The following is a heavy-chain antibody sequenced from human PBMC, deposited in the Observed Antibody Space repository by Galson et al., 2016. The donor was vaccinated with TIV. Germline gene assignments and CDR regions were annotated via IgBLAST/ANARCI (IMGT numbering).Heavy chain of an antibody. J-gene: IGHJ3*02. CDR2: ITSKTYGATT. V-gene: IGHV3-49*03. CDR1: GFTFGHYA. Sequence: LRLSCAASGFTFGHYAVNWFRQAPGKGLEWVGFITSKTYGATTEYAASVKGRLTISRDDSRNIAYLQMNSLKTEDTAVYYCTRTAMGSTRNAFDIWGQGTVVTVSS. D-gene: IGHD1-1*01. CDR3: TRTAMGSTRNAFDI.